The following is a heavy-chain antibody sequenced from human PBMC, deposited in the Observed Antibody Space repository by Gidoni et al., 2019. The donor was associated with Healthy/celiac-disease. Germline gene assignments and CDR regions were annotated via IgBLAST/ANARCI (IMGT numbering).Heavy chain of an antibody. Sequence: EVQLVESGGGLVQPGRSLRLSCAASGFTFDDYAMHWVRQAPGKGLEWVSGISWNSGSIGYADSVKGRFTISRDNAKNSLYLQMNSLRAEDTALYYCAKAPGDVYYYYYGMDVWGQGTTVTVSS. V-gene: IGHV3-9*01. CDR3: AKAPGDVYYYYYGMDV. D-gene: IGHD3-10*01. CDR2: ISWNSGSI. J-gene: IGHJ6*02. CDR1: GFTFDDYA.